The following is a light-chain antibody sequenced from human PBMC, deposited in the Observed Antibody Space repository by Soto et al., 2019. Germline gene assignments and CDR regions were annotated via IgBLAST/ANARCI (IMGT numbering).Light chain of an antibody. CDR1: QSLVYSDGNTY. Sequence: DVVMTQCPLSLPVTLGQPASSSCRCTQSLVYSDGNTYLNWSQQRPGQSPRRLIYKVSNRDSGVPDRFSGSGSGTDFTLKISRVEAEDVGVYYCMQGTHWPLTFGGGTKVDIK. CDR2: KVS. V-gene: IGKV2-30*01. CDR3: MQGTHWPLT. J-gene: IGKJ4*01.